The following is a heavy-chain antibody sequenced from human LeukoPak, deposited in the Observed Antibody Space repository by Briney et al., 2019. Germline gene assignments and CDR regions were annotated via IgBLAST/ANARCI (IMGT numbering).Heavy chain of an antibody. CDR3: AKDQIAVAAPSRALLYY. D-gene: IGHD6-19*01. CDR2: ISWNSGSI. J-gene: IGHJ4*02. Sequence: GRSLRLSCAASGFTFDDYAMHWVRQAPGKGLEWVSGISWNSGSIGYADSVKGRFTISRDNSKNTLYLQMNSLRAEDTAVYYCAKDQIAVAAPSRALLYYWGQGTLVTVSS. CDR1: GFTFDDYA. V-gene: IGHV3-9*01.